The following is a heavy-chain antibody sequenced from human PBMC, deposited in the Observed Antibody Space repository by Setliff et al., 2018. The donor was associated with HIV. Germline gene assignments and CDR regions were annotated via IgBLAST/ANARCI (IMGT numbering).Heavy chain of an antibody. CDR2: INPNSGGT. V-gene: IGHV1-2*02. D-gene: IGHD6-19*01. Sequence: ASVKVSCKASGYSFTVYYMHWVRQAPGQGLEWMGWINPNSGGTNYAQKFQGRVTMTRDTSISTAYMEMSRLRSDDTAVYYCARGRFRAVAGTGGRGWFDPWGQGTLVTVSS. J-gene: IGHJ5*02. CDR3: ARGRFRAVAGTGGRGWFDP. CDR1: GYSFTVYY.